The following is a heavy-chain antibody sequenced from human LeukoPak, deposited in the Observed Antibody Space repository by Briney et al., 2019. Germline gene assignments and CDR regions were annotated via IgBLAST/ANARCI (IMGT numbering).Heavy chain of an antibody. CDR2: IRYDGSNK. V-gene: IGHV3-30*02. J-gene: IGHJ4*02. D-gene: IGHD3-22*01. Sequence: PGGSLRLSCAASGFTFSSYGMHWVRQAPGKGLEWVAFIRYDGSNKYYADSVKGRFTISRDNSKNTLYLQMNSLRAEDTAVYYCAKDPRYYYDSSGLDWGQGTLVTVSS. CDR3: AKDPRYYYDSSGLD. CDR1: GFTFSSYG.